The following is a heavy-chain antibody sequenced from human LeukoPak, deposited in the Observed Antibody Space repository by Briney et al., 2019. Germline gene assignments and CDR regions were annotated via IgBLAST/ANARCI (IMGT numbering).Heavy chain of an antibody. V-gene: IGHV4-4*02. CDR2: IYHSGST. J-gene: IGHJ4*02. Sequence: PSETLSLTCAVSGGSISSSNWWSWVRQPPGKGLEWIGEIYHSGSTNYNPSLKRRVTISVDKSKNQFSLKLSSVTAADTAVYYCARQAEAYYGSGRIDYFDYWGQGTLVTVSS. D-gene: IGHD3-10*01. CDR3: ARQAEAYYGSGRIDYFDY. CDR1: GGSISSSNW.